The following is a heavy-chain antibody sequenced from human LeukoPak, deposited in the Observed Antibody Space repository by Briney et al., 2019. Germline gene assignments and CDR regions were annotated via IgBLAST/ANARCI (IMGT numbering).Heavy chain of an antibody. CDR2: ISATGDRT. J-gene: IGHJ4*02. Sequence: GGSLRLSCAASGVTFSGYTMSWVRQAPEKGLEWISAISATGDRTYYAESVKGRFTISRDNSKNTMYLQMNSLRAEDTALYYCARDFYDSSGYYYDYWGLGTLVTVSS. CDR3: ARDFYDSSGYYYDY. D-gene: IGHD3-22*01. V-gene: IGHV3-23*01. CDR1: GVTFSGYT.